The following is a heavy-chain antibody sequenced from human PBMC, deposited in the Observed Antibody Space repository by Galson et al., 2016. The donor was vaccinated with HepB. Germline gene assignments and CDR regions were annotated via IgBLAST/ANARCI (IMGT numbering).Heavy chain of an antibody. CDR1: GYTLTELS. J-gene: IGHJ5*02. Sequence: SVKVSCKVSGYTLTELSMHWVRQAPGQGLEWMGSFDPEDGETIYAQKFQGRVTMTEDTSTDTAYMELSSLRSEDTAVYYCATAHIVVVTAITWGQGTLVTVSS. CDR3: ATAHIVVVTAIT. CDR2: FDPEDGET. D-gene: IGHD2-21*02. V-gene: IGHV1-24*01.